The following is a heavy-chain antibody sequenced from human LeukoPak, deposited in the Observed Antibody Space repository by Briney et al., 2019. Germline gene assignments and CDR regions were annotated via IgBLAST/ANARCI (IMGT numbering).Heavy chain of an antibody. CDR2: IYYSGST. J-gene: IGHJ5*02. CDR1: GGSISSGDYY. CDR3: ASDAYYYGSGTFDP. D-gene: IGHD3-10*01. Sequence: PSETLSLTCTVSGGSISSGDYYWSWIRQPPGKGLEWIGYIYYSGSTYYNPSLKSRVTISVDTSKNQFSLKLSSVTAADTAVYYCASDAYYYGSGTFDPWGQGTLVTVSS. V-gene: IGHV4-30-4*01.